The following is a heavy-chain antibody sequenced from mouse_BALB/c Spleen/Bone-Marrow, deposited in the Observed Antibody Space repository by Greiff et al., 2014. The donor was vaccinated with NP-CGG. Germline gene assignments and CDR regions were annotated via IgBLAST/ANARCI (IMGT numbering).Heavy chain of an antibody. CDR3: TRYDLTTRAFAY. CDR1: GYSFTGYW. Sequence: QGQLKESGAELGGPGGSGKLSCKASGYSFTGYWMKWGEERPGQGLVGIGMIHLSDSESRLNQKFKDKATLTVDKSSSTAYMQLSSPTSEDSAVYYCTRYDLTTRAFAYWGQGTLVTVSA. J-gene: IGHJ3*01. CDR2: IHLSDSES. D-gene: IGHD3-3*01. V-gene: IGHV1-61*01.